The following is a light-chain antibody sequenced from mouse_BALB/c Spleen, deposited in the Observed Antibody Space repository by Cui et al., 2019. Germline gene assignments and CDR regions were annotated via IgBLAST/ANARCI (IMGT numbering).Light chain of an antibody. V-gene: IGKV10-94*01. J-gene: IGKJ4*01. CDR1: QGISNY. Sequence: DIQLTQTTSSLSASLGDRVTISCSASQGISNYLNWYQQKPDGTVKLLNYYTSRLHSGVPSRCSGRGSGTDYSLTISNLEPEDIATYYCQQYSKLPFTFGSGTKLEIK. CDR3: QQYSKLPFT. CDR2: YTS.